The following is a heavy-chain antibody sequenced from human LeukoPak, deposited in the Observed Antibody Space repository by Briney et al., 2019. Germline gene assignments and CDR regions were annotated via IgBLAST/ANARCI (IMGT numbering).Heavy chain of an antibody. J-gene: IGHJ4*02. V-gene: IGHV4-34*01. CDR1: GGSFSGYY. Sequence: SETLSLTCAVYGGSFSGYYWSWIRQPPGKGLEWIGEINHSGSTNYNPSLKSRVTISVDTSKNQFSLKLSSVTAADTAVYYCARGRGYSYGYSLHWGQGTLVTVSS. CDR3: ARGRGYSYGYSLH. D-gene: IGHD5-18*01. CDR2: INHSGST.